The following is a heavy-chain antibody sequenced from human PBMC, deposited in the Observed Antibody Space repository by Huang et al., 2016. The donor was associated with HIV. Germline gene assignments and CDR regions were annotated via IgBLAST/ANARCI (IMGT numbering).Heavy chain of an antibody. J-gene: IGHJ3*02. CDR3: ARMFKYDSGGYWGNDAFDI. D-gene: IGHD3-22*01. CDR2: ISDSGST. V-gene: IGHV4-34*02. Sequence: QVQLQQWGAELLKPSETLSLTCAVSGGSFSGHYWTWIRQPPGRGLEWIGEISDSGSTTYNPALKSRVTISGDTAQSQFSLKLNSVTDADTAIYYCARMFKYDSGGYWGNDAFDIWGQGTMVTVSS. CDR1: GGSFSGHY.